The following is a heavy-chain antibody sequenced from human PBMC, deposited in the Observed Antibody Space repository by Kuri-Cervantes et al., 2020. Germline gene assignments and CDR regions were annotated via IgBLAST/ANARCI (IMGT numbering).Heavy chain of an antibody. J-gene: IGHJ4*02. CDR1: GFTFSNYW. Sequence: GESLKISCAASGFTFSNYWMHWVRQPPGKGLVWVSRINVDGSSTSYADSVKGRFTISRDNAKNTLYLQMNRLRAEDTAVYYCARDLIRARRLGYCSSTSCYVRMEAGPLSYWGQGTLVTVSS. V-gene: IGHV3-74*01. CDR2: INVDGSST. D-gene: IGHD2-2*01. CDR3: ARDLIRARRLGYCSSTSCYVRMEAGPLSY.